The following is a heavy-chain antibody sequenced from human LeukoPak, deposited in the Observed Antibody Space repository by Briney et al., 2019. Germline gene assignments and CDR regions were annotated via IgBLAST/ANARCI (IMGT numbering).Heavy chain of an antibody. Sequence: VGSLRLSCAASGFTFSSYEMNWVRQAPGKGLEGVSYISSSGSTIYYADSVKGRLTISRDNAKNSLFLQMNSLRAEDTAVYYCARDHGYSSSPRDYFDYWGQGTLVTVSS. CDR3: ARDHGYSSSPRDYFDY. CDR2: ISSSGSTI. J-gene: IGHJ4*02. D-gene: IGHD6-6*01. CDR1: GFTFSSYE. V-gene: IGHV3-48*03.